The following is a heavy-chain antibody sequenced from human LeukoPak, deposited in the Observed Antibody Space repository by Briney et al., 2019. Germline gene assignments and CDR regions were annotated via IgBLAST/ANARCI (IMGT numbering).Heavy chain of an antibody. J-gene: IGHJ4*02. Sequence: GGSLRLSCAASGFTSSSYAMHWVRQAPGKGLEWVAVISYDGSNKYHADSVKGRFTISRDNSKNTLYLQMNSLRAEDTAVYYCAREGRDGYNDYWGQGTLVTVSS. V-gene: IGHV3-30*04. CDR3: AREGRDGYNDY. CDR1: GFTSSSYA. D-gene: IGHD5-24*01. CDR2: ISYDGSNK.